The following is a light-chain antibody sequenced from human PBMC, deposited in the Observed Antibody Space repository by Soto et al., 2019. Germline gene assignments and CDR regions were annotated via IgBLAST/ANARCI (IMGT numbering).Light chain of an antibody. V-gene: IGLV2-8*01. CDR2: EVS. Sequence: QSVLTQPPSASGSPGQSVTISCTGTSSDVGGYNYVSWYQQHPGKAPKLMISEVSKRPSGVPDRFSGSKSDNTASLTVSGLQAEDEADYYCSSYAGSNNFGVFGTGTKVTVL. CDR1: SSDVGGYNY. J-gene: IGLJ1*01. CDR3: SSYAGSNNFGV.